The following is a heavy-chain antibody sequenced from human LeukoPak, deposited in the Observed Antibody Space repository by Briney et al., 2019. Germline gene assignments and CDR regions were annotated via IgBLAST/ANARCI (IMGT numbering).Heavy chain of an antibody. J-gene: IGHJ4*02. CDR3: ARERDGYNPSTTFDY. Sequence: PSETLSLTCTVSGGSISSGSYYWGWIRQPPGKGLEWIGSIYYSGSTYYNPSLKSRVTISVDTSKNQFSLKLSSVTAADTAVYYCARERDGYNPSTTFDYWGQGTLVTVSS. D-gene: IGHD5-24*01. V-gene: IGHV4-39*07. CDR2: IYYSGST. CDR1: GGSISSGSYY.